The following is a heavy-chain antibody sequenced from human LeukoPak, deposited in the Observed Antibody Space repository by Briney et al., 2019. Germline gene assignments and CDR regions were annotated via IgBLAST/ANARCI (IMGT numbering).Heavy chain of an antibody. CDR1: GGTFSSYA. D-gene: IGHD3-22*01. CDR3: ARANAQYYYDSSQYFDY. Sequence: GASVKVSCKASGGTFSSYAISWVRQAPGQGLEWMGGIIPIFGTANYAQKFQGRVTITADESTSTAYMELRSLRSDDTAVYYCARANAQYYYDSSQYFDYWGQGTLVTVSS. J-gene: IGHJ4*02. V-gene: IGHV1-69*13. CDR2: IIPIFGTA.